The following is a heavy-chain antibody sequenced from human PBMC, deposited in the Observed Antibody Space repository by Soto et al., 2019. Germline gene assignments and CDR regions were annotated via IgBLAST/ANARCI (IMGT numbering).Heavy chain of an antibody. CDR2: IRTTGST. V-gene: IGHV3-53*02. Sequence: EVQLVETGGALIQPGGSLRLSCAASGFAVSNHYMNWVRQAPGKGLEWVSIIRTTGSTYYADSVKGRFTISRDTSKNTVSLEMNSLRVEDTAVYYWARNSMMDVWGQGTTVIVSS. CDR1: GFAVSNHY. CDR3: ARNSMMDV. J-gene: IGHJ6*02.